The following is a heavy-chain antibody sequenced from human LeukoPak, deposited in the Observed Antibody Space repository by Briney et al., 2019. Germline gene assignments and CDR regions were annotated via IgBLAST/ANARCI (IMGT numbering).Heavy chain of an antibody. CDR3: ARDQSSPLTPYYYYGMDV. J-gene: IGHJ6*02. CDR1: GGTFSSYA. V-gene: IGHV1-69*01. D-gene: IGHD2-15*01. Sequence: SVTVSCTASGGTFSSYAISWVRQAPGQGLEWMGGIIPIFGTANYAQKFQGRVTITADESTSTAYMELSSLRSEDTAVYYCARDQSSPLTPYYYYGMDVWGQGTTVTVSS. CDR2: IIPIFGTA.